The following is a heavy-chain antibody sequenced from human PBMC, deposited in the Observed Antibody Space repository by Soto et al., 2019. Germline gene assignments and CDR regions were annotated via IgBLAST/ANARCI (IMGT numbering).Heavy chain of an antibody. J-gene: IGHJ6*02. CDR2: ISAYNGNT. D-gene: IGHD3-3*01. V-gene: IGHV1-18*01. CDR3: ARGDRDDYDFWSGSYGMDV. Sequence: ASVKVSCKASGYTFTSYGISWVRQAPGQGLEGMGWISAYNGNTNYAQKPQGRVTMTTDTSTSTAYMELRSLRSDDTAVYYCARGDRDDYDFWSGSYGMDVWGQGTTVTVSS. CDR1: GYTFTSYG.